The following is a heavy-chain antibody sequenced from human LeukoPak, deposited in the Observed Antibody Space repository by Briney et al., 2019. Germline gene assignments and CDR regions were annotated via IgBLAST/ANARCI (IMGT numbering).Heavy chain of an antibody. J-gene: IGHJ3*02. CDR1: GGSISSGGYS. V-gene: IGHV4-30-4*07. CDR3: AREMSRDAFDI. CDR2: IYYSGST. Sequence: SQTLSLTCAVSGGSISSGGYSWSWIRQPPGKGLEWIGYIYYSGSTYYDPSLKSRVTISVDTSKNQFSLKLSSVTAADTAVYYCAREMSRDAFDIWGQGTMVTVSS.